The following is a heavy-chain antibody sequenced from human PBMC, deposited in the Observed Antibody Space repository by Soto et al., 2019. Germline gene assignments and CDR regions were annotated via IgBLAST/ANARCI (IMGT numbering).Heavy chain of an antibody. V-gene: IGHV4-59*01. CDR3: ARGGETYYDFWRGFTPIDY. CDR2: IFYSDNT. J-gene: IGHJ4*02. Sequence: SETLSLTCTVSGGSISTYYWCWVRQSPGKGLEWIGYIFYSDNTNYNPSLKSRVTISVDTSKNQFSLKLTSVTAADTAVYFCARGGETYYDFWRGFTPIDYWGQGALVTVS. D-gene: IGHD3-3*01. CDR1: GGSISTYY.